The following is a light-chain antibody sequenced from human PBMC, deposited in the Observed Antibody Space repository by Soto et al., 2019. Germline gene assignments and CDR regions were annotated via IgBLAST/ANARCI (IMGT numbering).Light chain of an antibody. CDR1: HSVSNN. J-gene: IGKJ1*01. CDR3: QQYNYLPRT. CDR2: GAS. V-gene: IGKV3-15*01. Sequence: EIVMTQSPATLSVSPGERATLSCRASHSVSNNLAWYQQKPGQAPRLLIFGASTRATGIPARFSCSGSGTEFTLTISSLQSEDFAVYYCQQYNYLPRTFGQGTKVEI.